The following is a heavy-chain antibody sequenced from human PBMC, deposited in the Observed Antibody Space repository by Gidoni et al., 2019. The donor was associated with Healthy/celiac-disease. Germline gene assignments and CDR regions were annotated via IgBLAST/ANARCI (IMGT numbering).Heavy chain of an antibody. D-gene: IGHD1-26*01. V-gene: IGHV3-33*01. CDR1: GFTFSSYG. CDR3: ARDFRGSGSYYAD. CDR2: IWYDGSNK. J-gene: IGHJ4*02. Sequence: QVQLVASGGGVVQPGRSLRLSCAASGFTFSSYGMHGVRQAPGKGLEWVAVIWYDGSNKYYADSVKGRFTISRDNSKNTLYLQMNSLRAEDTAVYYCARDFRGSGSYYADWGQGTLVTVSS.